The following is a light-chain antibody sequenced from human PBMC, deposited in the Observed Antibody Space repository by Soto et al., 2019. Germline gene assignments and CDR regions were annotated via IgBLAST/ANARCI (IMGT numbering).Light chain of an antibody. CDR1: QSISSW. Sequence: DIQMTQSPSTLSASVGDRVTITCRASQSISSWLAWYQQKPGKAPKVLIYDASNLESGVPSRFSGSGSGTEFTLTISSLKPDDFATYYCQQYNSYLYTFGQGTKLEVK. J-gene: IGKJ2*01. CDR2: DAS. V-gene: IGKV1-5*01. CDR3: QQYNSYLYT.